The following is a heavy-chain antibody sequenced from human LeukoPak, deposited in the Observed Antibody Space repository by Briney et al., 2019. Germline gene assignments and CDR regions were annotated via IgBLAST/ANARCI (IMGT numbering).Heavy chain of an antibody. Sequence: GGSLRLSCAASGFTFSSYAMHWVRQAPGKGLEWVAVISYDGSNKYYADSVKGRFTISRDNSKNTLYLQMSSLRAEDTAVYYCAREELLTEADPYYYYYYGMDVWGQGTTVTVSS. J-gene: IGHJ6*02. CDR2: ISYDGSNK. D-gene: IGHD3-10*01. V-gene: IGHV3-30*04. CDR1: GFTFSSYA. CDR3: AREELLTEADPYYYYYYGMDV.